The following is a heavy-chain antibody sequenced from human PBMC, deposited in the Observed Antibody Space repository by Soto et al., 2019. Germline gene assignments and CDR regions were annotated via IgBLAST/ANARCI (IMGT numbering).Heavy chain of an antibody. CDR2: IDPSDSYT. V-gene: IGHV5-10-1*01. CDR3: AMSRPGDYYDSSGSPSRYYGMDV. D-gene: IGHD3-22*01. Sequence: GESLKISCKGSGYSFTSYWISWVRQMPGKGLEWMGRIDPSDSYTNYSPSFQGHVTISADKSISTAYLQWSSLKASDTAMYYCAMSRPGDYYDSSGSPSRYYGMDVWGQGTTVTVSS. J-gene: IGHJ6*02. CDR1: GYSFTSYW.